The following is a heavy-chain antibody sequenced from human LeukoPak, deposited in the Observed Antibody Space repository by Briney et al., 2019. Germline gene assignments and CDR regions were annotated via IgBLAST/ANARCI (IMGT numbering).Heavy chain of an antibody. CDR1: GGSISSYY. CDR3: ARERGAGPFDY. J-gene: IGHJ4*02. CDR2: IYYSGST. Sequence: PSETLSLTCTVSGGSISSYYWSWIRQPPGKGLEWMGYIYYSGSTNYNPSLKSRVTISVDTSKNQFSLKLSSVTAADTAVYYCARERGAGPFDYWGQGTLVTVSS. D-gene: IGHD6-19*01. V-gene: IGHV4-59*01.